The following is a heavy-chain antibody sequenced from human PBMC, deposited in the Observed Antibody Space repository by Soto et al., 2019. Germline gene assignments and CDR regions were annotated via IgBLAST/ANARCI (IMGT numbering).Heavy chain of an antibody. V-gene: IGHV4-31*02. Sequence: PSETLSLTCTVSGGSISSGGYYWSWTRQHPGKGLEWIGYIYYSGSTYYNPSLKSRVTISVDTSKNQFSLKLSSVTAADTAVYYCARVPHDYGDFRNAFDIWGQGTMVTVSS. CDR1: GGSISSGGYY. CDR2: IYYSGST. J-gene: IGHJ3*02. D-gene: IGHD4-17*01. CDR3: ARVPHDYGDFRNAFDI.